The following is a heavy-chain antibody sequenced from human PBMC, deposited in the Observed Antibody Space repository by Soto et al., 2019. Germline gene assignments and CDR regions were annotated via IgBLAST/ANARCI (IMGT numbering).Heavy chain of an antibody. CDR2: IYYSGST. CDR1: GCFIRPYY. V-gene: IGHV4-59*08. J-gene: IGHJ6*02. CDR3: ARARDYVWGSYRCFYYGMDV. Sequence: SEKLPPTCTVSGCFIRPYYRIWFRQPPGKGLEWIGYIYYSGSTNYNPSLKSRVTISVDTSKNQFSLKLNSMTAADTAVYYCARARDYVWGSYRCFYYGMDVWGQGTTVT. D-gene: IGHD3-16*02.